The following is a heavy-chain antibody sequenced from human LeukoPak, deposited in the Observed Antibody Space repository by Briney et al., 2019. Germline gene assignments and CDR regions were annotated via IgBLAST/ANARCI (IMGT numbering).Heavy chain of an antibody. Sequence: SETLSLTCTVSGGSIRSYYWSWIRQPPGKGLEWIGYMYYRGNTNYNPSLKSRVTISVDTSKNQFSLKLSSVTAADTAVYYCARESYYYDSSGPSVFDYWGQGTLVTVSS. CDR1: GGSIRSYY. V-gene: IGHV4-59*01. D-gene: IGHD3-22*01. CDR2: MYYRGNT. CDR3: ARESYYYDSSGPSVFDY. J-gene: IGHJ4*02.